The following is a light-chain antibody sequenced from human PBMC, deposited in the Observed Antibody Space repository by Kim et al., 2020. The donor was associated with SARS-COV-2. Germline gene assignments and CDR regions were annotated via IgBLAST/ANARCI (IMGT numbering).Light chain of an antibody. CDR1: QSVGGT. Sequence: PGGRALLSCRASQSVGGTLAWYQQKPGQAPRLLIVDVSNGATGIPARFSGSGSGTDFTLTIGSLEPEDVAIYYCQQRARWPFTFGPGTKVDIK. CDR3: QQRARWPFT. J-gene: IGKJ3*01. V-gene: IGKV3-11*01. CDR2: DVS.